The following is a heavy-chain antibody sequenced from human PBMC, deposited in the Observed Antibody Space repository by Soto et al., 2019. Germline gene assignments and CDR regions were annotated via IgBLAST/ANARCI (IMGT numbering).Heavy chain of an antibody. V-gene: IGHV3-23*01. CDR1: GFTFSSYA. J-gene: IGHJ4*02. Sequence: EVQLLESGGGLVQPGGSLRLSCAASGFTFSSYAMSWVRQAPGKGLEWVSAISGSGGSTYYADSVKGRFTISRDNSKNTLYLQMNSLRAEDTAVYYCAKVTYYDYIWGSYRYDYWGQGTLVTVSS. CDR2: ISGSGGST. CDR3: AKVTYYDYIWGSYRYDY. D-gene: IGHD3-16*02.